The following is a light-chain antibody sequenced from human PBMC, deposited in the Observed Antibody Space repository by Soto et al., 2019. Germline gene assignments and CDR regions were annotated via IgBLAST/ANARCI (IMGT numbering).Light chain of an antibody. CDR2: AAS. Sequence: EIVLTQSPGTLSLSPGERATLSCGASQSVSYNYLAWYQQKPGQAPRLLIYAASSRATGIPDRFSGSGSGTDFTLTISRLEPEDFAVYYCQQYGSSPPTFGQGTKVDI. J-gene: IGKJ1*01. V-gene: IGKV3-20*01. CDR3: QQYGSSPPT. CDR1: QSVSYNY.